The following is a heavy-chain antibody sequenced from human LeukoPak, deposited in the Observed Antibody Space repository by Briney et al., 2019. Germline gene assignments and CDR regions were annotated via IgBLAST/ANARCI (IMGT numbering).Heavy chain of an antibody. CDR1: GYTSTSYG. D-gene: IGHD3-22*01. J-gene: IGHJ4*02. Sequence: ASVKVSCKASGYTSTSYGISWVRQAPGQGLEWMGWISAYNGNTNYAQKLQGRVTMTTDTSTSTAYMELRSLRSGDTAVYYCASRPHDSSGYNYWGQGTLVTVSS. CDR3: ASRPHDSSGYNY. CDR2: ISAYNGNT. V-gene: IGHV1-18*01.